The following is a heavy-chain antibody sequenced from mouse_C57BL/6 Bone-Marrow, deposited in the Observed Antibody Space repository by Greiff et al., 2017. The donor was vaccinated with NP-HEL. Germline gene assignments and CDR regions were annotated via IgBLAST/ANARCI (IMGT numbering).Heavy chain of an antibody. CDR3: ARRNYYDYDGLDY. V-gene: IGHV1-47*01. J-gene: IGHJ2*01. D-gene: IGHD2-4*01. Sequence: VQVVESGAELVKPGASVKMSCKASGYTFTTYPIEWMKQNHGKSLEWIGNFHPYNDDTKYNEKFKGKATLTVEKSSSTVYLELSRLTSDDSAVYYCARRNYYDYDGLDYWGQGTTLTVSS. CDR1: GYTFTTYP. CDR2: FHPYNDDT.